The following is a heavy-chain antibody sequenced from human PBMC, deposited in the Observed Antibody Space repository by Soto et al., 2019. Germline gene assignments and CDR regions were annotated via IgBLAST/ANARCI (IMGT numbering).Heavy chain of an antibody. D-gene: IGHD3-10*01. CDR1: GFSLSSYE. V-gene: IGHV3-48*03. J-gene: IGHJ3*01. Sequence: GGSLRLSCAASGFSLSSYEMNWVRQAPGKGLEWISYIGGSGGTKYSTDSVKGRFIISRDNAQNSLYLQTNSLRVEDTAVYYCARDRGGDVGQFLFPDGFDLWGQGTMVTVSS. CDR3: ARDRGGDVGQFLFPDGFDL. CDR2: IGGSGGTK.